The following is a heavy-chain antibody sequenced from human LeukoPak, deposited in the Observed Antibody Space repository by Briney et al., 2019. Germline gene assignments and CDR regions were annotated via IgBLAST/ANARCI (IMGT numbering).Heavy chain of an antibody. D-gene: IGHD3-22*01. V-gene: IGHV4-34*01. CDR3: AREGEGYDPRDY. CDR1: GGSFSGYY. Sequence: SETLSLTWAVYGGSFSGYYWSLIRQPPGKGLEWIGEINHSGSTNYDPSLKSRVTISVDTSKNQFSLKLSSVTAADTAVYYCAREGEGYDPRDYWGQGTLSPSPQ. J-gene: IGHJ4*02. CDR2: INHSGST.